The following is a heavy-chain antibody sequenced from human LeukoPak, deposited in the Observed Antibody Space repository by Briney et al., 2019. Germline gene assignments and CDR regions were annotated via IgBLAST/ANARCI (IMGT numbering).Heavy chain of an antibody. Sequence: SETLSLTCAVYGGSFSGYYWSWTRQPPGKGLEWIGEINHSGSTNYNPSLKSRVTISVDTSKNQFSLKLSSVTAADTAVYYCARGPAYYYGSGSYYPTLDYWGQGTLVTVSS. D-gene: IGHD3-10*01. CDR3: ARGPAYYYGSGSYYPTLDY. CDR2: INHSGST. J-gene: IGHJ4*02. CDR1: GGSFSGYY. V-gene: IGHV4-34*01.